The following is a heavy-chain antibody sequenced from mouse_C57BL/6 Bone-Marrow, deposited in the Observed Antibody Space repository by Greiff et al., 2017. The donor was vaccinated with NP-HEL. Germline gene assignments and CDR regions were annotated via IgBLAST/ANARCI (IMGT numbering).Heavy chain of an antibody. CDR3: ARPYLSWFAY. D-gene: IGHD1-1*01. CDR1: GYSFTGYF. J-gene: IGHJ3*01. Sequence: VQLQQSGPELVKPGDSVKISCKASGYSFTGYFMNWVMQSHGKSLEWIGRLNPYNGDTFYNQKFKGKATLTVDKSSSTAHMELRSLTSEDSAVYYCARPYLSWFAYWGQGTLVTVSA. V-gene: IGHV1-20*01. CDR2: LNPYNGDT.